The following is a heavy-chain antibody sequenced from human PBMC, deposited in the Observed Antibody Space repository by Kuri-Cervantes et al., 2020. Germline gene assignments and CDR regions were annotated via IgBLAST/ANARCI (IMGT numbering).Heavy chain of an antibody. V-gene: IGHV1-18*01. D-gene: IGHD1-26*01. CDR1: GYTFTSYG. CDR2: ISAYNGNT. CDR3: AADSGSYRGWFDP. J-gene: IGHJ5*02. Sequence: ASVKVSCKASGYTFTSYGISWVRQAPGQGLEWMGWISAYNGNTNYAQKFQERVTITRDMSTSTAYMELSSLRSEDTAVYYCAADSGSYRGWFDPWGQGTLVTVSS.